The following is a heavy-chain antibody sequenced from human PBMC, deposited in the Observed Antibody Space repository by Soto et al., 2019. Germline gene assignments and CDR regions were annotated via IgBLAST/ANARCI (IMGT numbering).Heavy chain of an antibody. CDR3: ARGTGDRFPGRGIDY. CDR2: IIPLFGTT. Sequence: ASVKVSCKTSGVTFSSYAISWVRQAPGQGLEWMGGIIPLFGTTNYAQKFQGRVTITADESTTTAYMELSSLRSEDTAVYYCARGTGDRFPGRGIDYWGQGTLVTVSS. CDR1: GVTFSSYA. J-gene: IGHJ4*02. D-gene: IGHD7-27*01. V-gene: IGHV1-69*13.